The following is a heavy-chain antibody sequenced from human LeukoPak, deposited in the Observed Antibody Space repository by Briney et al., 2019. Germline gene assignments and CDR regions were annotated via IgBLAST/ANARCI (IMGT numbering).Heavy chain of an antibody. V-gene: IGHV3-30*18. D-gene: IGHD1-1*01. CDR1: GFTFSSYG. Sequence: PGGSLRLSCAASGFTFSSYGMHWVRQAPGKGLEWVAFISFDGSNKYYGDSVKGRFTVSRDNSKNTLYLQMNSLRAEDTAVYYCAKDLSNWNDVTTPDYWGQGTLVTVSS. CDR3: AKDLSNWNDVTTPDY. J-gene: IGHJ4*02. CDR2: ISFDGSNK.